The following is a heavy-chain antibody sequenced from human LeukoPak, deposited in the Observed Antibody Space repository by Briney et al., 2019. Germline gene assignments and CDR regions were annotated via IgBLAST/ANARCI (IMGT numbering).Heavy chain of an antibody. CDR1: GFTFSIYW. J-gene: IGHJ4*02. CDR2: IKQEGSEK. Sequence: GGSLRLSCAASGFTFSIYWMSWVRRAPGKGREWVANIKQEGSEKYCVDSVKGGFTISRDNAKNSLYLQMNRLRAEDTAVYYCARECSSGWYHPFDYWGQGTMVTVSS. D-gene: IGHD6-19*01. CDR3: ARECSSGWYHPFDY. V-gene: IGHV3-7*01.